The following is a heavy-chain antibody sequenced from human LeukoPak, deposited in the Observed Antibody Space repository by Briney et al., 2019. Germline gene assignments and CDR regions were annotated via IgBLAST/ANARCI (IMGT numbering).Heavy chain of an antibody. Sequence: PSETLSLTCAVYGASFSGYYWSWIRQPPGKGLEWIGEINHSGSTNYNPSLKSRVTISVDTSKNQFSLKLSSVTAADTAVYYCARYYYYGMDVWGQGTTVTVSS. CDR3: ARYYYYGMDV. V-gene: IGHV4-34*01. CDR1: GASFSGYY. J-gene: IGHJ6*02. CDR2: INHSGST.